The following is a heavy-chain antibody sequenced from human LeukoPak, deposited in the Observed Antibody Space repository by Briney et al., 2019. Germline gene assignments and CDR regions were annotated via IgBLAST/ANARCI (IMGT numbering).Heavy chain of an antibody. CDR1: GFTFSSYS. V-gene: IGHV3-21*06. J-gene: IGHJ4*02. CDR3: ARVRYGSGTPPSN. CDR2: ISSSSSYI. D-gene: IGHD3-10*01. Sequence: SGGSLRLSCAASGFTFSSYSMNWVRQAPGKGLEWVSSISSSSSYIYYADSVKSRFTISRDNAKNSLYLQMNSLRAEDTAVYYCARVRYGSGTPPSNWGQGTLVTVSS.